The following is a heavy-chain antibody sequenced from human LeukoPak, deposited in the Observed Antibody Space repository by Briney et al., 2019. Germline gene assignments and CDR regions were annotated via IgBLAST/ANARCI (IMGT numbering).Heavy chain of an antibody. J-gene: IGHJ4*02. D-gene: IGHD2-2*01. CDR2: INPSGGST. CDR3: AREDIFGVVPGDY. V-gene: IGHV1-46*01. Sequence: ASVKVSCKASGYSFTTYYIHWVRQAPGQGLEWMGIINPSGGSTNYAQKFQGRVTMTRDTSTSTVYMELSSLRSDDTAVYYCAREDIFGVVPGDYWGQGTLVTVSS. CDR1: GYSFTTYY.